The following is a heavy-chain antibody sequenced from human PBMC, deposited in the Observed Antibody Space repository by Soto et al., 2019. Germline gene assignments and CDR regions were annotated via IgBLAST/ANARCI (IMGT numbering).Heavy chain of an antibody. D-gene: IGHD2-21*01. CDR1: GGSISSYY. CDR2: IYYSGST. J-gene: IGHJ4*02. V-gene: IGHV4-59*08. Sequence: SETLSLTCTVSGGSISSYYWSWIRQPPGKGLEWIGYIYYSGSTNYNPSLKSRVTISVDTSKNQFSLKLSSVTAADTAVYYCARLSEASPAFYFDYWGQGTLVTVSS. CDR3: ARLSEASPAFYFDY.